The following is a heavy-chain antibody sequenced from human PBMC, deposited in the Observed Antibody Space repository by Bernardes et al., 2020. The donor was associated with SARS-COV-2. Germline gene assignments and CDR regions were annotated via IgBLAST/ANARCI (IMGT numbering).Heavy chain of an antibody. CDR1: GGSVSSGSYY. D-gene: IGHD5-12*01. V-gene: IGHV4-31*03. CDR3: ARDTRADFGYTSAWVFDY. J-gene: IGHJ4*02. Sequence: SETLSLTCTVSGGSVSSGSYYWSWLRQFPGKGLEYIGFIYYSGTTFYNPSLKSRVSISSDTSKNQFSLTLTSVTVADAAVYYCARDTRADFGYTSAWVFDYWGQGILVTVSS. CDR2: IYYSGTT.